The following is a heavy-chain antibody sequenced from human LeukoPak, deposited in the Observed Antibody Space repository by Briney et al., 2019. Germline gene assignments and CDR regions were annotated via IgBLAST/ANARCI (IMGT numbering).Heavy chain of an antibody. V-gene: IGHV3-21*01. D-gene: IGHD1-26*01. CDR2: ISSSSSYI. CDR3: ARGNSIIVGATQRWFDP. J-gene: IGHJ5*02. CDR1: GFTFSSYS. Sequence: TGGSLRLSCAAFGFTFSSYSMNWVRQAPGKGLEWVSSISSSSSYIYYADSVKGRFTISRDNAKNSLYLQMNSLRAEDTAVYYCARGNSIIVGATQRWFDPWGQGTLVTVSS.